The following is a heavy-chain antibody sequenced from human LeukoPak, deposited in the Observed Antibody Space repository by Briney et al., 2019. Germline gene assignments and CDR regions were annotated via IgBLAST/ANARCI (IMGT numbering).Heavy chain of an antibody. D-gene: IGHD3-10*01. CDR1: GFTFSSYW. J-gene: IGHJ4*02. CDR3: ARGDPPEYGSSFDY. V-gene: IGHV3-7*03. CDR2: IKQDGSEK. Sequence: GGSLRLSCAASGFTFSSYWMSWVRQAPGKGVEWVANIKQDGSEKYYVDSVKGGFTISRDNAKNSLYLQMNSLRAEDTAVYYCARGDPPEYGSSFDYWGQGTLVTVSS.